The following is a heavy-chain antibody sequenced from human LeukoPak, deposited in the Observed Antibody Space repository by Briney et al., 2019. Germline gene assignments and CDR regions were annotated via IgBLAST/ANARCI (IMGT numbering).Heavy chain of an antibody. Sequence: GGSLRLSCAASGLTFSSYAMSWVRQAPGKGLEWVSAISGSGGSTYYADSVKGRFTISRDNSKNTLYLQMNSLRAEDTAVYYCAKRSAESSGYFDYWGQGTLVTVSS. CDR2: ISGSGGST. J-gene: IGHJ4*02. CDR1: GLTFSSYA. D-gene: IGHD6-19*01. CDR3: AKRSAESSGYFDY. V-gene: IGHV3-23*01.